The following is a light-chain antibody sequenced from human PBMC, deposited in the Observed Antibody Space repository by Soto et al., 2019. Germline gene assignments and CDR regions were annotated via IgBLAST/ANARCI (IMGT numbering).Light chain of an antibody. CDR2: DDS. V-gene: IGLV3-21*02. CDR1: NIGSKR. J-gene: IGLJ2*01. Sequence: SYELTQPPSVSVAPGQTARISCGGNNIGSKRVHWYQQKPGQAPVVIVYDDSGLPSGIPERFSGSNSGHTATLTISRVEAGDEAEYYCQVWNSDDDHVLFGGGTQLTVL. CDR3: QVWNSDDDHVL.